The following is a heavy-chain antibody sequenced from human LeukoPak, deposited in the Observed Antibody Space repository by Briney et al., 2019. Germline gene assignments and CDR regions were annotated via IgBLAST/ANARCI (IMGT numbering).Heavy chain of an antibody. CDR2: IYYSGST. CDR1: GGSISSYY. Sequence: SETLSLTCTVSGGSISSYYWSWIRQPPGKGLEWIGYIYYSGSTNYNPSLKSRVTISVDPSKNPFSLKPSSVTAADTAVYYCARCSIESGLDYWGQGTLVTVSS. J-gene: IGHJ4*02. D-gene: IGHD2-21*01. CDR3: ARCSIESGLDY. V-gene: IGHV4-59*12.